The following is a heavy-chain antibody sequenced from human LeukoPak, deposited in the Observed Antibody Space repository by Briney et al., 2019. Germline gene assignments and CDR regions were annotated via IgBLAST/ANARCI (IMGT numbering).Heavy chain of an antibody. CDR3: ARLQNYDSSGYRDVLRAYFDY. V-gene: IGHV1-46*01. D-gene: IGHD3-22*01. J-gene: IGHJ4*02. CDR2: INPSGGST. Sequence: ASVKVSCQASGYTFTSYYMHWVRQAPGQGLEWMGIINPSGGSTSYAQKFQGRVTMTRDTSTSTVYMELSSLRSEDTAVYYCARLQNYDSSGYRDVLRAYFDYWGQGTLVTVSS. CDR1: GYTFTSYY.